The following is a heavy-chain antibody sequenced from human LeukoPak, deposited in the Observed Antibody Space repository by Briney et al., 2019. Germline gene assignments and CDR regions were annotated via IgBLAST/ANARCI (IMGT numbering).Heavy chain of an antibody. D-gene: IGHD1-26*01. CDR3: SGDLSPIVGAFDF. CDR1: VFTFSNAW. Sequence: GGSLRLSCATSVFTFSNAWMSRVRQAPGKGLEWIGRIKSNSDGGTTDYAAPVKGRFTISRDDSKSTLYLQMNSLKTEDTAVYYCSGDLSPIVGAFDFWGPGTLVTVSS. V-gene: IGHV3-15*01. CDR2: IKSNSDGGTT. J-gene: IGHJ4*02.